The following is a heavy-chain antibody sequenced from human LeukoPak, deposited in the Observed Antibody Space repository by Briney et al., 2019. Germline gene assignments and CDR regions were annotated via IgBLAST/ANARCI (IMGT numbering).Heavy chain of an antibody. CDR3: ARGGDTAMKKTTVDAFDI. CDR1: GGTFSSYA. V-gene: IGHV1-69*05. CDR2: IIPIFGTA. J-gene: IGHJ3*02. Sequence: ASVKVSCKASGGTFSSYAISWVRQAPGQGLEWMGGIIPIFGTANYAQKFQGRVTMTRDMSTSTVYMELSSLRSEDTAVYYCARGGDTAMKKTTVDAFDIWGQGTMVTVSS. D-gene: IGHD5-18*01.